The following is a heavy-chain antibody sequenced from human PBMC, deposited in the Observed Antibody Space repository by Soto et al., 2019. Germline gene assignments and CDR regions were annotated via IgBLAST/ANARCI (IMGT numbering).Heavy chain of an antibody. CDR2: INTNGHSR. Sequence: QVQLVESGGGLVKPGGSLRLSCAASGFTFSDYYMWWIRQAPGKGLEWVSYINTNGHSRYSADSVKGRFTISRDNAKNSLDLQMNNLRVEDTAVYYCARDRTDCSRTSCSIDHWGQGTLVTVSS. CDR3: ARDRTDCSRTSCSIDH. CDR1: GFTFSDYY. D-gene: IGHD2-2*01. J-gene: IGHJ4*02. V-gene: IGHV3-11*01.